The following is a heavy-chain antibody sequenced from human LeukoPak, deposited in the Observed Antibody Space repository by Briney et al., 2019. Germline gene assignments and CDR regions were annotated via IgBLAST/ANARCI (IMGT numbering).Heavy chain of an antibody. V-gene: IGHV4-39*07. CDR2: IYYTGST. D-gene: IGHD3-9*01. CDR1: GGSIRSSSYY. Sequence: SETLSLTCTVSGGSIRSSSYYWGWIRQPPGKGLEWIGSIYYTGSTYYNPSLKSRVTISVDTPKNQFSLKLSSVTAADTAVYYCARDDDLLTGIPTWGQGTLVTVSS. CDR3: ARDDDLLTGIPT. J-gene: IGHJ5*02.